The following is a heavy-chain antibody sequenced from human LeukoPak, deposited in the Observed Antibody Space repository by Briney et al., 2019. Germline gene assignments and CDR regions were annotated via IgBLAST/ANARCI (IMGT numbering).Heavy chain of an antibody. V-gene: IGHV3-74*01. CDR2: INSDGGAT. Sequence: TGGSLRLSCAASGFTFGSPWIHWVRQAPGKGLVWVSRINSDGGATAYADSVKGRFTISRDNAENTLYLQMNSLRAEDTAVYYCARGTAGYHSSYFDYWGQGTLVTVSS. CDR3: ARGTAGYHSSYFDY. D-gene: IGHD3-16*02. J-gene: IGHJ4*02. CDR1: GFTFGSPW.